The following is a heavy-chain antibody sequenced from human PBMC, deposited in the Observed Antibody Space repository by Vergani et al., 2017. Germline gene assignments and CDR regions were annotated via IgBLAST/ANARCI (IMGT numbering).Heavy chain of an antibody. CDR1: GYTFISYG. D-gene: IGHD2-21*01. CDR3: ASDVGRRGGYFP. V-gene: IGHV1-18*01. Sequence: QIQLVQSGAEMKKAGASVKVSCKASGYTFISYGISWLRQAPGQGLEWMGWISAYNGNTNYAQKLQGRVTMTTDTSTITAYMEPRRLRSDDTAVYYCASDVGRRGGYFPWGQGTLVTVSS. J-gene: IGHJ5*02. CDR2: ISAYNGNT.